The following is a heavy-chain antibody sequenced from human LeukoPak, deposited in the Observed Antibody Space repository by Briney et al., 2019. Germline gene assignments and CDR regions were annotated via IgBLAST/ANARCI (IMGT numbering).Heavy chain of an antibody. Sequence: PGGSLRLSCVASGFTFSSYEMNWVRQAPGKGLEWVSNISGSGASIYYADSVKGRFTISRDNAKSSLYLQMNSLRAEDTAVYYCARAGYYYASGSYSFDYWGQGTLVTVSS. V-gene: IGHV3-48*03. CDR1: GFTFSSYE. CDR2: ISGSGASI. D-gene: IGHD3-10*01. J-gene: IGHJ4*02. CDR3: ARAGYYYASGSYSFDY.